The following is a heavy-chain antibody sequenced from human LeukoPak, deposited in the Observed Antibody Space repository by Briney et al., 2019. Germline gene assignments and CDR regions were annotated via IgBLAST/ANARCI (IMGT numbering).Heavy chain of an antibody. Sequence: GGSLRLSCAASGFTFSRFWMSWVRQAPGKGLEWVANIKQDGSEKYYVDSEKGRFTISRDNAKNSLYLQMNSLRAEDTAVFYCARDGTYTDYDPDFDIWGQGTLVTVSS. CDR1: GFTFSRFW. V-gene: IGHV3-7*04. D-gene: IGHD5-12*01. CDR2: IKQDGSEK. CDR3: ARDGTYTDYDPDFDI. J-gene: IGHJ4*02.